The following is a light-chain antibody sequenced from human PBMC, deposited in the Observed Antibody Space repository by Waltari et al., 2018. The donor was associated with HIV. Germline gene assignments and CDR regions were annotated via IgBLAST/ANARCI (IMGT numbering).Light chain of an antibody. CDR1: NIGSKS. CDR2: DEN. V-gene: IGLV3-21*04. J-gene: IGLJ3*02. Sequence: SYVLTQPPSVSVDPGETARITCGGTNIGSKSVQWYQQKPGQAPVLVSYDENDRPSGMPERFSGSSSGNTATLTISRVEAGDEADYYCQVWDTTTDQWVFGGGTELAVL. CDR3: QVWDTTTDQWV.